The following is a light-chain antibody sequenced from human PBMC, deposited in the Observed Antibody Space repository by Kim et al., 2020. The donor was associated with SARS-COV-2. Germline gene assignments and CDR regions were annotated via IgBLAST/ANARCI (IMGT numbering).Light chain of an antibody. CDR1: SSVVRCYNY. CDR2: DVS. CDR3: CSYAGSYTFWV. J-gene: IGLJ3*02. V-gene: IGLV2-11*01. Sequence: QSVTSSSTGISSVVRCYNYVSWYQQQPGKAPKLMIYDVSKRPSVVPDRFSGSKSGNTASLTISGLQAEDEADYYCCSYAGSYTFWVFGGGTKLTVL.